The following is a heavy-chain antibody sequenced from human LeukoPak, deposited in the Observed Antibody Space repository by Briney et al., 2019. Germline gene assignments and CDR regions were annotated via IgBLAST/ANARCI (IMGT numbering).Heavy chain of an antibody. J-gene: IGHJ4*02. D-gene: IGHD5/OR15-5a*01. V-gene: IGHV3-11*05. CDR1: GFVFSDFY. Sequence: GGSLRLSCAGSGFVFSDFYMNWIRHSPGKGLEWLAYISPDGSYTTYGDSLKGRFVIPRDNAKNSVSLQMNSLRVEDTAVYFCASDQVSGVFDYWGQGARVTVS. CDR2: ISPDGSYT. CDR3: ASDQVSGVFDY.